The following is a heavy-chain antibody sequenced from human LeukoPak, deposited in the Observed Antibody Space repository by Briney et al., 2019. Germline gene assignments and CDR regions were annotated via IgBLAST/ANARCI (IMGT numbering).Heavy chain of an antibody. CDR3: ANGNGDYYDWFDP. Sequence: GGSLRLSCAASGFTFTNYAMNWVRQAPGKGLEWVSAISGSGGSTYYADSVKGRFTISRDNSKNTLYLQMNSLRAEDTAVYSCANGNGDYYDWFDPWGQGTLVTVSS. J-gene: IGHJ5*02. V-gene: IGHV3-23*01. CDR2: ISGSGGST. CDR1: GFTFTNYA. D-gene: IGHD4-17*01.